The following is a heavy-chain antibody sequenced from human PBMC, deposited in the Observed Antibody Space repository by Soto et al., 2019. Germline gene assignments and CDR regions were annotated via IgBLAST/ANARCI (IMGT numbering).Heavy chain of an antibody. J-gene: IGHJ3*02. Sequence: EVQLVESGGGLAQPGGSLRLSCAASGFTLSSHWMHWVRQAPGKGLVWVSRINRDGSTINYDDSVRGRYTISRDNAKNTLSLQMNSLRAEDTAVYYCARVADCTYSSNYTGRAAFDMWGQGTMVSVSS. CDR1: GFTLSSHW. CDR2: INRDGSTI. D-gene: IGHD6-13*01. V-gene: IGHV3-74*01. CDR3: ARVADCTYSSNYTGRAAFDM.